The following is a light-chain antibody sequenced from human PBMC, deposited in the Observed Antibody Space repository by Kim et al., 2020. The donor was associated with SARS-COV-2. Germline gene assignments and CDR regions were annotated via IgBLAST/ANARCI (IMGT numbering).Light chain of an antibody. J-gene: IGLJ2*01. CDR3: QSADSSGSYSVV. CDR1: ALPKEY. V-gene: IGLV3-25*03. Sequence: PGQTARITCSGDALPKEYVYWYQQKPGQAPILVISKDNERRSGIPERFSASTSGTTVTLTISGVQAEDEADYYCQSADSSGSYSVVFGGGTQLTVL. CDR2: KDN.